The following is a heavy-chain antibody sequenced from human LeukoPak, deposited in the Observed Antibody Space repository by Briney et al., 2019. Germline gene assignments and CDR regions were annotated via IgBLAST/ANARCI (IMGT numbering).Heavy chain of an antibody. Sequence: GGSLRLSCAASGFXVSSNYMSWVRQAPGKGLEWVSVIYSGGSTYYADSVKGRFTIYRDNSKNTLYLQMSSLRAEDTAVYYCAMGLGRPLGYWGQGTLVTVSS. V-gene: IGHV3-53*01. D-gene: IGHD7-27*01. CDR1: GFXVSSNY. J-gene: IGHJ4*02. CDR3: AMGLGRPLGY. CDR2: IYSGGST.